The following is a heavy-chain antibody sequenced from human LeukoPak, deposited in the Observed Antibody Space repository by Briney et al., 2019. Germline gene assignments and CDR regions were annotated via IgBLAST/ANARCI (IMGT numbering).Heavy chain of an antibody. D-gene: IGHD5-24*01. V-gene: IGHV4-59*01. CDR3: ARGARWPDY. CDR2: IYYSGST. CDR1: GGSISSYY. Sequence: SETLSLTCTVSGGSISSYYWSWIRQPPGKGLEWIGNIYYSGSTNYNPSLKSRVTISVDTSKNQFSLKLSSVTAADTAVYYCARGARWPDYWGQGTLVTVSS. J-gene: IGHJ4*02.